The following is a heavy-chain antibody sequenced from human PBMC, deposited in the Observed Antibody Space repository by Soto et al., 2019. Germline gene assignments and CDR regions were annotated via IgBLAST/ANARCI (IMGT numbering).Heavy chain of an antibody. CDR3: ASYGDQTYDAFDI. CDR1: GGSISSGDYY. J-gene: IGHJ3*02. V-gene: IGHV4-30-4*01. Sequence: QVQLQESGPGLVKPSQTLSLTCTVSGGSISSGDYYWSWIRQPPGKGLEWIGYIYYSGSTYYNPSPKSRVTISVDTSKNQFSLKLSSVTAADTAVYYCASYGDQTYDAFDIWGQGTMVTVSS. D-gene: IGHD4-17*01. CDR2: IYYSGST.